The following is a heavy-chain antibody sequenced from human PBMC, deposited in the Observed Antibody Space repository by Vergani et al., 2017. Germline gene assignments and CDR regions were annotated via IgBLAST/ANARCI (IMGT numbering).Heavy chain of an antibody. CDR3: ARSCRNLRGVKNWFDP. CDR1: GYTFTGYY. J-gene: IGHJ5*02. Sequence: QVQLVQSGAEVKKPGASVKVSCKASGYTFTGYYMHWVRQAPGQGLEWMGWINPNSGGTNYAQKFQGRVTMTRDTSISTAYMELSRLRSDDTAVYYCARSCRNLRGVKNWFDPWGQGTLVTVSS. CDR2: INPNSGGT. V-gene: IGHV1-2*02. D-gene: IGHD3-10*01.